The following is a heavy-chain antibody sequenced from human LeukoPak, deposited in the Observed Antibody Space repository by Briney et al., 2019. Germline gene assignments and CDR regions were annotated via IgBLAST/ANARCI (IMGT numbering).Heavy chain of an antibody. CDR1: GGSISSYY. V-gene: IGHV4-59*08. J-gene: IGHJ4*02. Sequence: SETLSLTCAVSGGSISSYYWSWIRQPPGKGLEWIGYIYYSGSTNYNPSLKSRVTISVDTSKNQFSLKLSSVTAADTAVYYCARRGIAVAGFDYWGQGTLVTVSS. D-gene: IGHD6-19*01. CDR2: IYYSGST. CDR3: ARRGIAVAGFDY.